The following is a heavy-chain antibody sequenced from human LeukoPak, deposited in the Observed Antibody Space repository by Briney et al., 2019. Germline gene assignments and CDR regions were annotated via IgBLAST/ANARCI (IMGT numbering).Heavy chain of an antibody. Sequence: GASVKVSCKSSRYTFKDYYMHWVRQAPGQGLDWMGWIMPDSGATNYAQKFQGRGTMTRDTSLSTAYLELSSLTSDETAVYFCARDGAAPGRHNWFDPWGQGTLVTVSS. D-gene: IGHD6-13*01. CDR2: IMPDSGAT. CDR3: ARDGAAPGRHNWFDP. CDR1: RYTFKDYY. V-gene: IGHV1-2*02. J-gene: IGHJ5*02.